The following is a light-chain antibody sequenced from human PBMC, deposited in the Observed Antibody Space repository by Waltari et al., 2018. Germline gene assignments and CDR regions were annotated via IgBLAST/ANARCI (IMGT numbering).Light chain of an antibody. V-gene: IGLV1-40*01. CDR2: DNS. CDR1: NSNLGAGYD. CDR3: QSYDSSLSGSV. J-gene: IGLJ2*01. Sequence: QSGLTQPPSVSGAPGQRVTISCTGSNSNLGAGYDVHWYQLLTGTAPKHLIYDNSNRPSGVPDRFSGSKSVTSASLAITGLQAEDEAGYYCQSYDSSLSGSVFGGRTKLTVL.